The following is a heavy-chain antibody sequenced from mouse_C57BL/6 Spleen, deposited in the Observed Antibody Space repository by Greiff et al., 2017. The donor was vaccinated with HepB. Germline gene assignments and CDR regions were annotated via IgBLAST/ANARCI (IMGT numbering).Heavy chain of an antibody. CDR2: ISYDGSN. CDR3: ARDGGNYDAMDY. V-gene: IGHV3-6*01. J-gene: IGHJ4*01. Sequence: EVQLVESGPGLVKPSQSLSLTCSVTGYSITSGYYWNWIRQFPGNKLEWMGYISYDGSNNYNPSLKNRISITRDTSKNQFFLKLNSVTTEDTATYYCARDGGNYDAMDYWGQGTSVTVSS. CDR1: GYSITSGYY. D-gene: IGHD1-1*02.